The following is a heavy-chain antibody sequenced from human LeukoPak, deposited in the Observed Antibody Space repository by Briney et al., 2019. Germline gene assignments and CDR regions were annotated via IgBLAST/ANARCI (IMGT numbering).Heavy chain of an antibody. CDR2: MNPNSGNT. D-gene: IGHD1-14*01. CDR1: GYTFTSYD. CDR3: ERGRNQRGGDFDY. J-gene: IGHJ4*02. V-gene: IGHV1-8*01. Sequence: GASVKVSRKASGYTFTSYDINWVRQATGQGLEWMGWMNPNSGNTGYAQKFQGRVTMTRNTSISTAYMELSSLRSEDTAVYYCERGRNQRGGDFDYWGQGTLVTVSS.